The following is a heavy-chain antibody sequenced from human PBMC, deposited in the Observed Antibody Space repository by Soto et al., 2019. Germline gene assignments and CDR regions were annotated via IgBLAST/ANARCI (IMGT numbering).Heavy chain of an antibody. CDR1: GFTFSSYG. Sequence: GGSLRLSCAASGFTFSSYGMHWVRQAPGKGLEWVAVISYDGSNKYYADSVKGRFTISRDNSKNTLYLQMNSLRAEDTAVYYCAKPGSLYYYYYGMDVWGQGTTVTVSS. J-gene: IGHJ6*02. V-gene: IGHV3-30*18. CDR2: ISYDGSNK. CDR3: AKPGSLYYYYYGMDV.